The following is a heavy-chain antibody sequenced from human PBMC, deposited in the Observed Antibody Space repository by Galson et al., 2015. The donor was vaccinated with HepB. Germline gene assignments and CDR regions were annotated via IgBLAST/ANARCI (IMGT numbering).Heavy chain of an antibody. D-gene: IGHD2-2*01. V-gene: IGHV1-2*02. CDR1: GYTFTGYY. CDR3: ARDGSTSWEGEYFQH. CDR2: INPNSGGT. J-gene: IGHJ1*01. Sequence: QSGAEVKKPGESLRISCKASGYTFTGYYMHWVRQAPGQGLEWMGWINPNSGGTNYAQKFQGRVTMTRDTSISTAYMELSRLRSDDTAVYYCARDGSTSWEGEYFQHWGQGTLVTVSS.